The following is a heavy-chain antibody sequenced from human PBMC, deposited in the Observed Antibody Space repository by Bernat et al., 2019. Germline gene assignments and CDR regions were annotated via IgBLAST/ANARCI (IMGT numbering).Heavy chain of an antibody. CDR2: VRKDGSDK. CDR3: ARVHSVGYGVMDV. Sequence: EVQLVESGGGLVQPGGSLRLSCAASGFTFTNYWVGWVRQAPGKGLEWVAIVRKDGSDKWYVDSVRGRFTISRDNAKNSLYLQMSSLRAEDTAVYYCARVHSVGYGVMDVWGEGTTVTVSS. J-gene: IGHJ6*03. V-gene: IGHV3-7*03. D-gene: IGHD5-12*01. CDR1: GFTFTNYW.